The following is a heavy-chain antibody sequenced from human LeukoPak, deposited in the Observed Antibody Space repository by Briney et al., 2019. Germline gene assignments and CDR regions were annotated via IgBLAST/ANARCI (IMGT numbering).Heavy chain of an antibody. CDR2: IYYSGST. CDR3: ARDRSPEGYYDSSHWDYYHGMDV. V-gene: IGHV4-59*01. J-gene: IGHJ6*02. D-gene: IGHD3-22*01. CDR1: GGSISNYY. Sequence: SETLPLTCTVSGGSISNYYWSWIRQPPGKGLEWIGYIYYSGSTNYNPSLKSRVTISVDTSKNQFSLNLSSVTAADTAMYYCARDRSPEGYYDSSHWDYYHGMDVWGQGTTVTVSS.